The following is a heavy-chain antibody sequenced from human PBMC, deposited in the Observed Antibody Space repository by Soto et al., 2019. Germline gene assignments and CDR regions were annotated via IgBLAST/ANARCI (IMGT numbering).Heavy chain of an antibody. CDR3: ASSEWELLHPFDY. D-gene: IGHD1-26*01. CDR1: GFTFSSYA. J-gene: IGHJ4*02. CDR2: ISYDGSNK. V-gene: IGHV3-30-3*01. Sequence: QVQLVESGGGVVQPGRSLRLSCAASGFTFSSYAMHWVRQAPGKGLEWVAVISYDGSNKYYADSVKGRFTISRDNSKNTLYLQMNSLRADDTAVYYCASSEWELLHPFDYWGQGTLVTVSS.